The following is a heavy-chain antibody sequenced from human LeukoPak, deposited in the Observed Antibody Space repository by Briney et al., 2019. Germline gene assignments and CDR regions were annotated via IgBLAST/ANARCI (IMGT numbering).Heavy chain of an antibody. V-gene: IGHV4-59*02. CDR3: ARGPGSSSWYDY. CDR2: ICYSGIT. J-gene: IGHJ4*02. CDR1: GGSVGSYC. Sequence: SETLSLTCTVSGGSVGSYCWSWIRQPPGKGLDWIGYICYSGITNYNPSLKSRVTISVDTSNNQFSLRLSSVTAADTAVYYCARGPGSSSWYDYWGQGTLVTVSS. D-gene: IGHD6-13*01.